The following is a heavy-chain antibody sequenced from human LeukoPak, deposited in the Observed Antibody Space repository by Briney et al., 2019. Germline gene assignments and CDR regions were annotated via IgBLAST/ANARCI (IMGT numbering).Heavy chain of an antibody. Sequence: GRSLRLSCEASGFVFSNYGMQWVRQAPGKGLEWVAVISHDGSTKYYADSVKGRFTLSRDNSKNTLYLQMNSLRVEDTAVYYCARDRDDCGDPDAFDMWGQGTMVTVSS. J-gene: IGHJ3*02. V-gene: IGHV3-30*03. CDR3: ARDRDDCGDPDAFDM. D-gene: IGHD4-17*01. CDR2: ISHDGSTK. CDR1: GFVFSNYG.